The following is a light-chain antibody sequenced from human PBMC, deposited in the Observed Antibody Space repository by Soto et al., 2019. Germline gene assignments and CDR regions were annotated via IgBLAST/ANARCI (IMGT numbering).Light chain of an antibody. CDR3: SSYTPTSTQV. CDR2: DVT. V-gene: IGLV2-14*03. J-gene: IGLJ2*01. Sequence: QSALTQPASVSGPPGQSIAISCTGTSSDVGAYNYVSWYQQYPGTAPKLIIYDVTNRPSGVSNRFSGSKSGDTASLIISGLQAEDEAHYYCSSYTPTSTQVFGGGTKLTVL. CDR1: SSDVGAYNY.